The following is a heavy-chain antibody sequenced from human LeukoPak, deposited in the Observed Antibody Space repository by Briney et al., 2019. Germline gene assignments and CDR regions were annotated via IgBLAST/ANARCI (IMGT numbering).Heavy chain of an antibody. V-gene: IGHV3-15*01. Sequence: GGSLRLSCAASGFTFSNAWMSWVRQAPGKGLEWVGRIKSKTDGGTTDYAAPVKGRFTISRDDSKNTLYLQMNSLKTEDTAVYYCTTPYCSSTSCHPLGYYMDVWGKGTTVTVSS. CDR3: TTPYCSSTSCHPLGYYMDV. CDR1: GFTFSNAW. J-gene: IGHJ6*03. D-gene: IGHD2-2*01. CDR2: IKSKTDGGTT.